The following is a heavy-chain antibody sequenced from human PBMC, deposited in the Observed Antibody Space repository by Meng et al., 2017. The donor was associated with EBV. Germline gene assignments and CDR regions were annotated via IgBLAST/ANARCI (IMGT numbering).Heavy chain of an antibody. CDR1: GGTFSSYA. CDR3: ASESGRGFTPDY. CDR2: LIPMVGAP. D-gene: IGHD3-10*01. V-gene: IGHV1-69*01. Sequence: HGQLVQYGAEVRNPGSSVKVSCKASGGTFSSYAISCVRQAPGQGLEWMGGLIPMVGAPHYAQKFQGRVTIIADESTSTHSMELNSLRSEDTAMYYCASESGRGFTPDYWGQGTLVTVSS. J-gene: IGHJ4*02.